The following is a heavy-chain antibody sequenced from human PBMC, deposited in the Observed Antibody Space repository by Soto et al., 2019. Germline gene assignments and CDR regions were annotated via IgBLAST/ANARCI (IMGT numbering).Heavy chain of an antibody. D-gene: IGHD3-22*01. CDR2: IYYSGST. V-gene: IGHV4-31*03. CDR1: GGSISSGGYY. CDR3: ARDHDSSGYYYVGKDAFDI. Sequence: PSETLSLTCTVSGGSISSGGYYWSWIRQHPGKGLEWIGYIYYSGSTYYNPSFKSRVTISVDTSKNQFSLKLSSVTAADTAVYYCARDHDSSGYYYVGKDAFDIWGQGTMVTVSS. J-gene: IGHJ3*02.